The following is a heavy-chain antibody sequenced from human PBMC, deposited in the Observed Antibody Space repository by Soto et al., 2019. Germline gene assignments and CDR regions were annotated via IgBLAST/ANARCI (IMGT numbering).Heavy chain of an antibody. V-gene: IGHV4-30-4*01. Sequence: PSETLSLTCTVSGGSISSGDYYWSWIRQPPGKGLEWIGYIYYSGSTYYNPSLKSRVTISRDNSKNTLYLQMNSLRAEDTAVYYCAKDRDGETGYYFDYWGQGTLVTVSS. CDR2: IYYSGST. CDR1: GGSISSGDYY. CDR3: AKDRDGETGYYFDY. D-gene: IGHD3-10*01. J-gene: IGHJ4*02.